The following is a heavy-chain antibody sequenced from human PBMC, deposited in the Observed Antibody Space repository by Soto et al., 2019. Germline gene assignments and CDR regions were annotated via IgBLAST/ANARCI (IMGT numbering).Heavy chain of an antibody. CDR1: GFTFSSYS. J-gene: IGHJ4*02. CDR3: ARQYGSGRAFDY. D-gene: IGHD3-10*01. CDR2: ISSSSSYI. Sequence: EVQLVESGRGLVKPGGSLRLSCAASGFTFSSYSMNWVRQAPGKGLEWVSSISSSSSYIYYADSVKGRFTISRDNAKNSLYLQMNSLRAEDTAVYYCARQYGSGRAFDYWGQGTLVTGPS. V-gene: IGHV3-21*01.